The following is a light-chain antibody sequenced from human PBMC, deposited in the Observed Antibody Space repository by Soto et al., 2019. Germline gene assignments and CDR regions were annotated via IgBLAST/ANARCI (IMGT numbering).Light chain of an antibody. V-gene: IGLV2-8*01. Sequence: QSALTQPPSASGSPGQSVTISCTGTSSDIGGFNFVSWYQQHPGKAPELFIFEVYKRPSGVPDRFSGSKSGNTASLVVSGLTADPEADYYCSAYAGINQNSVIFGGGTKLTVL. CDR1: SSDIGGFNF. CDR3: SAYAGINQNSVI. J-gene: IGLJ2*01. CDR2: EVY.